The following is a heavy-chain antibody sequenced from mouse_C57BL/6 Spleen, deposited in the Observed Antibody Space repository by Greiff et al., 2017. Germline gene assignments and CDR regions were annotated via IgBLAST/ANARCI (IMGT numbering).Heavy chain of an antibody. CDR3: ARRNYYDNDWDVDV. CDR1: GYTFTSYW. Sequence: VQLQQPGAELVKPGASVKLSCKASGYTFTSYWMHWVKQRPGQGLEWIGVIHPNSGNTNYNEKFKSKATLTVDKSSSTAYMQLSSLTSEDSAVYYCARRNYYDNDWDVDVWGTGTTVTVSS. D-gene: IGHD1-1*01. CDR2: IHPNSGNT. J-gene: IGHJ1*03. V-gene: IGHV1-64*01.